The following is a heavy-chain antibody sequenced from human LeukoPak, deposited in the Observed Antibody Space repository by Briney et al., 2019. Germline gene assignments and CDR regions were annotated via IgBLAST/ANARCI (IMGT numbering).Heavy chain of an antibody. CDR2: ISYNGRGT. J-gene: IGHJ3*02. D-gene: IGHD1-14*01. CDR1: GFTFSSYA. CDR3: ANLEPVPGGGAFDI. V-gene: IGHV3-64*01. Sequence: GGSLRLSCEVSGFTFSSYAMHWVRQAPGKGLEYVSAISYNGRGTHYAHSVKGRFTISRDNSKNTLYMQMNSLSVEDTAVYYCANLEPVPGGGAFDIWGQGTMVTVSS.